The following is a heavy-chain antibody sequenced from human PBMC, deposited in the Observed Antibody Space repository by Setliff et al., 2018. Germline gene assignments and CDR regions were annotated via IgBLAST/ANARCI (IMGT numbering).Heavy chain of an antibody. V-gene: IGHV3-23*01. CDR1: GFIFSSLA. D-gene: IGHD6-13*01. CDR2: ISASGDTT. CDR3: AKGLRIAAA. J-gene: IGHJ4*02. Sequence: GGSLRLSCAASGFIFSSLAMHWVRQAPGKGLEWVSIISASGDTTYYADSVKGRFTISRDNSKNTLYLQMNSLRAEDTAVYYCAKGLRIAAAWGQGTLVTVSS.